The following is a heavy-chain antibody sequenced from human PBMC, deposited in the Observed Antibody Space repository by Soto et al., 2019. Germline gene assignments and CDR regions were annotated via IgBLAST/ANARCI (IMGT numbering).Heavy chain of an antibody. CDR1: GGSVSGYY. CDR2: IHHTGST. Sequence: SETLSLTCTVSGGSVSGYYWSWIRQPPGKGLEWIGYIHHTGSTNYNPSLQSRVTISRDSSKNQFSLQLSSVTAADTAVYYCARGYCSGSTCYSRFYDYWGQGTLVTVSS. CDR3: ARGYCSGSTCYSRFYDY. J-gene: IGHJ4*02. V-gene: IGHV4-59*02. D-gene: IGHD2-15*01.